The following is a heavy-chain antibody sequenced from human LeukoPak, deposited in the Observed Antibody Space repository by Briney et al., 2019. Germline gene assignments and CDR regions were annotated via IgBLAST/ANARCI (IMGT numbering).Heavy chain of an antibody. Sequence: SVKVSCKASGGTFSSYAISWVRQAPGQGLEWMGGIIPILGTAKNAQKFQGRVTITADKSTSTAYMELSSLRSEDTALYYCARGLIPSAIKYFQHWGQGTLVTVSS. D-gene: IGHD2-2*01. CDR2: IIPILGTA. V-gene: IGHV1-69*06. CDR3: ARGLIPSAIKYFQH. CDR1: GGTFSSYA. J-gene: IGHJ1*01.